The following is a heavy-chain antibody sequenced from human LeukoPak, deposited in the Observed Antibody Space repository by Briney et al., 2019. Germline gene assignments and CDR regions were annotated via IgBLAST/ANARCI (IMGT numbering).Heavy chain of an antibody. CDR1: GFAFSGHW. D-gene: IGHD6-13*01. J-gene: IGHJ4*02. CDR3: AREEQTIAAAGIFDY. CDR2: INDVGSST. V-gene: IGHV3-74*03. Sequence: PGGSLRLSCAASGFAFSGHWMHWVRQSPGKGLVWFSRINDVGSSTTYADSVKGRVSISRDNAKNTLHLQMRSLRAEDTAVYYCAREEQTIAAAGIFDYWGQGTLVTVSS.